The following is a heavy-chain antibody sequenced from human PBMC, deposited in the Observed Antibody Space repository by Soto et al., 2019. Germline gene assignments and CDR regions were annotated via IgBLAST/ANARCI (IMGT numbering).Heavy chain of an antibody. CDR2: IYHTGST. V-gene: IGHV4-31*03. CDR1: GGSVSGGGYY. CDR3: AGSSARSIFDY. J-gene: IGHJ4*02. D-gene: IGHD6-25*01. Sequence: QVQLQESGPGLVKPSQTLSLTCTVSGGSVSGGGYYWSWIRQLPGKGLEWIGYIYHTGSTFYNPSLKSRVTIFLDKSKSQFSLKLASVTAADTAIYCCAGSSARSIFDYWGQGSLVTVSS.